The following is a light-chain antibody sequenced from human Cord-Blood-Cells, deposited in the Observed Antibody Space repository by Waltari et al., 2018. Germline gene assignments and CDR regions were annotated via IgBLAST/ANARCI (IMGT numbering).Light chain of an antibody. V-gene: IGKV1-33*01. CDR1: QDISNY. J-gene: IGKJ3*01. CDR3: QQYDNLPFT. CDR2: DAS. Sequence: DIQMTQSPSSLSASVGDRANITCQASQDISNYLKWYQQKPGKAPKLLIYDASNLETGVPSMFSGSGSGTDFTFTISSLQPEDIATYYCQQYDNLPFTFGPGTKVDIK.